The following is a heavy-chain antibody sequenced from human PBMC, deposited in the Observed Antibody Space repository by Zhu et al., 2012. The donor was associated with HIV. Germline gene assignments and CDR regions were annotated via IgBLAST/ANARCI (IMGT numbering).Heavy chain of an antibody. CDR2: IYYSGST. CDR1: GGSISSYY. D-gene: IGHD5-18*01. J-gene: IGHJ6*03. CDR3: ARRGYSYGPDGSYYYYYMDV. V-gene: IGHV4-59*01. Sequence: QVQLQESGPGLVKPSETLSLTCTVSGGSISSYYWSWIRQPPGKGLEWIGYIYYSGSTNYNPSLKSRVTISVDTSKNQFSLKLSSVTAADTAVYYCARRGYSYGPDGSYYYYYMDVWGKGTTVTVSS.